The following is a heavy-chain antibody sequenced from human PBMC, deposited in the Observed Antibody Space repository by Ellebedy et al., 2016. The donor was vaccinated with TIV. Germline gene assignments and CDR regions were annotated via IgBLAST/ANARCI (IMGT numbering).Heavy chain of an antibody. CDR1: GFTFSDYW. J-gene: IGHJ4*02. CDR2: INRDGSAK. V-gene: IGHV3-7*03. CDR3: GRLGTYVADRGLDF. D-gene: IGHD6-6*01. Sequence: GESLKISCAASGFTFSDYWMSWVRQAPGKGLQWVANINRDGSAKHYLESLKGRFTISRDNAKNSLNLQLNSLRVEDGAVYYCGRLGTYVADRGLDFWGQGTLVTVSS.